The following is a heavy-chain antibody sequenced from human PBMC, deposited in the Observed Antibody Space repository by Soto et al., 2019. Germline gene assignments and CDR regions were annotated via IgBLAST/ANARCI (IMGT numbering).Heavy chain of an antibody. J-gene: IGHJ5*02. CDR2: ISGSGGST. CDR3: AKQRCSGGSCYSDR. D-gene: IGHD2-15*01. V-gene: IGHV3-23*01. CDR1: GFTFSSYA. Sequence: EVQLLESGGGLVQPGGSLRLSCAASGFTFSSYAMSWVRQAPGKGLEWVSAISGSGGSTYYADSVKGRFTICRDNSKNTLYLQMNSLRAEDTAVYYCAKQRCSGGSCYSDRWGQGTLVTVSS.